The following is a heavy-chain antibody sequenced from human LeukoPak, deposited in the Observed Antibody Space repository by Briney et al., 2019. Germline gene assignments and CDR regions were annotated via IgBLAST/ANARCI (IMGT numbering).Heavy chain of an antibody. J-gene: IGHJ4*02. Sequence: SETLSLTCAVYGGSFSGYYWSWIRQPPGKGLEWIGEINHSGSINYNPSLKSRVTISVDTSKNQFSLKLSSVTAADTAVYYCARDSGDYLDYWGQGTLVTVSS. D-gene: IGHD4-17*01. V-gene: IGHV4-34*01. CDR1: GGSFSGYY. CDR2: INHSGSI. CDR3: ARDSGDYLDY.